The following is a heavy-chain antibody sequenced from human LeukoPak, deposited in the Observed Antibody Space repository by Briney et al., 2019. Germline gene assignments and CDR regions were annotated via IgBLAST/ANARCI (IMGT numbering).Heavy chain of an antibody. Sequence: PGGSLRLSCAASGFTFSSYAMHWVRQAPGKGLEWVAVISYDGSNKYYADSVKGRFTISRDNSKNTPYLQMNSLRAEDTAVYYCARDRQQLGIFDYWGQGTLVTVSS. CDR1: GFTFSSYA. D-gene: IGHD6-13*01. CDR3: ARDRQQLGIFDY. J-gene: IGHJ4*02. V-gene: IGHV3-30*04. CDR2: ISYDGSNK.